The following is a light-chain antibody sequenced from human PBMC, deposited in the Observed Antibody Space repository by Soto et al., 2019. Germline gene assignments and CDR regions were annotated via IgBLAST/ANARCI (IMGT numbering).Light chain of an antibody. CDR2: DAS. J-gene: IGKJ3*01. CDR3: QQRSNWAT. V-gene: IGKV3-11*01. Sequence: EIVLTQSPATLSLSPGEIATLSFRASQSVSRNLAWYQQKPGQAPRLLIYDASNRATGIPARFSGSGSVTDFTLTISSLEPEDFAVYYCQQRSNWATFGPGTKVDI. CDR1: QSVSRN.